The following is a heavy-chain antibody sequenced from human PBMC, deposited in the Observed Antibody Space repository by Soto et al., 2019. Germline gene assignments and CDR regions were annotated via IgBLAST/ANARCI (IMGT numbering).Heavy chain of an antibody. D-gene: IGHD4-17*01. V-gene: IGHV1-69*02. CDR3: ATDYGDYGRAAYDY. CDR1: GGTFSNYT. CDR2: IIPILGIA. Sequence: QVQLVQSGAEVKKPGSSVKVSCKASGGTFSNYTISWVRQAPGQGLEWMGRIIPILGIANYAQKFQGRVTITADKSTSTAYMELSSLRSEDTAVYYCATDYGDYGRAAYDYWGQGTLVTVSS. J-gene: IGHJ4*02.